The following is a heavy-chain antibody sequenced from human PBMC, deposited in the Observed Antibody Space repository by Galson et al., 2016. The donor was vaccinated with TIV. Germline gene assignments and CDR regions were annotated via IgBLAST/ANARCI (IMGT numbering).Heavy chain of an antibody. CDR2: ISNSGISI. CDR1: GLTFSDYY. J-gene: IGHJ4*02. V-gene: IGHV3-11*01. D-gene: IGHD3-9*01. CDR3: ATIRYFSYFDS. Sequence: SLRLSCAASGLTFSDYYMTWIRQAPGKGLEWISYISNSGISIYYADSVKGRFSISRDNAKNSLYLQMNSLRAEDTALYYCATIRYFSYFDSWGQGTLVTVSS.